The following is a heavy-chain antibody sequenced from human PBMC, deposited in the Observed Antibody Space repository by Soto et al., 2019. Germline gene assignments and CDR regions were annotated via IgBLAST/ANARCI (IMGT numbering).Heavy chain of an antibody. Sequence: ASVKVSCKASGGTFSSYSISWVRQAPGQGLEWMGGIIPIFGTANYAQKFQGRVTITADESTSTAYMELSSLRSEDTAVYYCARAREGYSTLHYYYGMDVWGQGTTVTVSS. CDR3: ARAREGYSTLHYYYGMDV. CDR2: IIPIFGTA. V-gene: IGHV1-69*13. J-gene: IGHJ6*02. CDR1: GGTFSSYS. D-gene: IGHD6-13*01.